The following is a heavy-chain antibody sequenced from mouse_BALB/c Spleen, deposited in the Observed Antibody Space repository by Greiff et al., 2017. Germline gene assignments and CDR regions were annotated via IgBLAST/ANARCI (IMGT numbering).Heavy chain of an antibody. D-gene: IGHD2-10*02. CDR3: ATSYGPGAY. Sequence: EVQLQESGPGLVKPSQSLSLTCTVTGYSITSDYAWNWIRQFPGNKLEWMGYISYSGSTSYNPSLKSRISITRDTSKNQFFLQLNSVTTEDTATYYCATSYGPGAYWGQGTLVTVSA. CDR1: GYSITSDYA. J-gene: IGHJ3*01. V-gene: IGHV3-2*02. CDR2: ISYSGST.